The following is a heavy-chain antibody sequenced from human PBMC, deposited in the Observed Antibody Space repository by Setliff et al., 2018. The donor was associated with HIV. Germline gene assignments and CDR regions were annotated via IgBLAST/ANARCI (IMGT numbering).Heavy chain of an antibody. CDR1: GFTFSSAW. CDR2: ISRSGNTI. J-gene: IGHJ4*02. Sequence: GGSLRLSCAASGFTFSSAWMIWVRQAPGKGLDWVSYISRSGNTIYYADSVKGRFTISRDNAKNSLFLQMNSLRAEDTAIYYCARLLRGGGDYFDYWGQGTLVTVS. CDR3: ARLLRGGGDYFDY. V-gene: IGHV3-48*04. D-gene: IGHD3-10*01.